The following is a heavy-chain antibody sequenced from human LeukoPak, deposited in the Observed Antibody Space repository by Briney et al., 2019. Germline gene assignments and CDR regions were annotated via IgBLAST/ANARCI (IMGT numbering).Heavy chain of an antibody. Sequence: SETLSLTCTVSGGSISGGSYYWSWIRQPAGKGLEWIGRIYTSGSTNYNPSLKSRVTISVDTSKSQFSLKLSSVTAADTAVYYCARAFITMVRGAIMGFFDYWGQGTLVTVSS. V-gene: IGHV4-61*02. CDR3: ARAFITMVRGAIMGFFDY. D-gene: IGHD3-10*01. CDR1: GGSISGGSYY. J-gene: IGHJ4*02. CDR2: IYTSGST.